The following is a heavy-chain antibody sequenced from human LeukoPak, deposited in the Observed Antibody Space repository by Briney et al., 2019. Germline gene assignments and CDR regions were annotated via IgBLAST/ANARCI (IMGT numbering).Heavy chain of an antibody. Sequence: GGSLRLSCAASGFTFSTYWRQWVRQAPGKGLVWVSRISNDGGSTGYADFVKGRFTISRDNAKNTLYLQMNSLRAEDTAVYFCARHLTYGGWNSWGQGTLVTVSS. CDR2: ISNDGGST. V-gene: IGHV3-74*01. CDR3: ARHLTYGGWNS. CDR1: GFTFSTYW. J-gene: IGHJ4*02. D-gene: IGHD4-23*01.